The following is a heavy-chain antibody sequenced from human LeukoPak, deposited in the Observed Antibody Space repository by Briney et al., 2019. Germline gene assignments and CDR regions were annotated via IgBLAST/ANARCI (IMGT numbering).Heavy chain of an antibody. D-gene: IGHD2-15*01. V-gene: IGHV3-30-3*01. CDR3: ARSGARYCSGGSCYYYGMDV. Sequence: PGGSLRLSCAVSGFTFSTYAMHWVRQAPGKGLEWVAVISYDGTNKYYTDSVKGRFTISRDNSKNTLYLQMNSLRAEDTAVYYCARSGARYCSGGSCYYYGMDVWGQGTTVTVSS. CDR1: GFTFSTYA. CDR2: ISYDGTNK. J-gene: IGHJ6*02.